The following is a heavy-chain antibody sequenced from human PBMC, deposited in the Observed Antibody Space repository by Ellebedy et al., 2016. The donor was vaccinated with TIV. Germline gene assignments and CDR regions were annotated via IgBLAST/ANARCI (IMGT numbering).Heavy chain of an antibody. Sequence: GESLKISCAASGFTVSSNYMSWVRQAPGKGLEWVSVIYSGGSTYYADSVKGRFTISRDDSKTTLYLQMNSLRAEDTAVYYCARDEGGYYDSSGYQSRGWYYYGMDVWGQGTTVTVSS. CDR3: ARDEGGYYDSSGYQSRGWYYYGMDV. CDR2: IYSGGST. D-gene: IGHD3-22*01. V-gene: IGHV3-66*01. CDR1: GFTVSSNY. J-gene: IGHJ6*02.